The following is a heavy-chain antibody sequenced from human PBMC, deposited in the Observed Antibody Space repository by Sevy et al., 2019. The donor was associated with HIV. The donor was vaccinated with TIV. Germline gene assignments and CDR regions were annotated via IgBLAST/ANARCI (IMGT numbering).Heavy chain of an antibody. CDR1: GFTFSSYW. Sequence: GGSLRLSCAASGFTFSSYWMSWVHQAPGKGLEWVANIKQDGSEKYYVDSVKGRFTISRDNAKNSLYLQMNSLRAEDTAVYYCASSGDYWYFDLWGRGTLVTVSS. CDR3: ASSGDYWYFDL. J-gene: IGHJ2*01. CDR2: IKQDGSEK. D-gene: IGHD4-17*01. V-gene: IGHV3-7*01.